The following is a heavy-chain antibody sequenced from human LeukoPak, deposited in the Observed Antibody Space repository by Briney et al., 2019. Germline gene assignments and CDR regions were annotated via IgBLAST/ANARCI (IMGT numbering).Heavy chain of an antibody. CDR2: ISSSSSTI. Sequence: GGSLRLSCAASKFTFSDYGMNWVRQAPGKGLEWVSYISSSSSTIYYGDSVKGRFTISRDNAENSPYLQMNGLRAEDTAVYFCARNGASSGRPYHLDYWGQGALVTVSS. V-gene: IGHV3-48*01. D-gene: IGHD6-19*01. CDR1: KFTFSDYG. CDR3: ARNGASSGRPYHLDY. J-gene: IGHJ4*02.